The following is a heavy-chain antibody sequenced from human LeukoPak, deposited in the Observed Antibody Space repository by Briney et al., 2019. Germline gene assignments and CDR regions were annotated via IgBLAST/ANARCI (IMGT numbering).Heavy chain of an antibody. CDR1: GGTFSSYT. CDR2: IIPILGIA. Sequence: ASVKVSCKASGGTFSSYTISWVRQAPGQGLEWMGRIIPILGIANHAQKFQGRVTITADKSTSTAYMELSSLRSEDTAVYYCARTADNDFWSGYYDYWGQGTLVTVSS. D-gene: IGHD3-3*01. V-gene: IGHV1-69*02. CDR3: ARTADNDFWSGYYDY. J-gene: IGHJ4*02.